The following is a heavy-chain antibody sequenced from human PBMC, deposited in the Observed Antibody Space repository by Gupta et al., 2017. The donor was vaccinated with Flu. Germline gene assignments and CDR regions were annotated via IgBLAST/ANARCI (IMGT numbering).Heavy chain of an antibody. J-gene: IGHJ3*02. CDR1: SYD. CDR3: ARGFGVRRGAAFDI. Sequence: SYDINWVRQATGQGLEWRGWMNPNSGNTGYAQKFQGRVTMTRNTSISTAYMELSSLRSEDTAVYYCARGFGVRRGAAFDIWGQGTMVTVSS. D-gene: IGHD1-1*01. CDR2: MNPNSGNT. V-gene: IGHV1-8*01.